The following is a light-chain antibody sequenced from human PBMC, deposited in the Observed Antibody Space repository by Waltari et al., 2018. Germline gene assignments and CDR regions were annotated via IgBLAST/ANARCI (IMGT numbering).Light chain of an antibody. CDR3: SSWDDSLHGRV. V-gene: IGLV1-44*01. J-gene: IGLJ1*01. CDR1: SPNIGRMP. Sequence: QSVLTQPPSASGTPGQRVTISCSGGSPNIGRMPVTSYQPLPGTPPKLLIYTNDRRPSGVPDRFSGSKSGTSASLAISGLHSEDEADYYCSSWDDSLHGRVFGPGTRVTVL. CDR2: TND.